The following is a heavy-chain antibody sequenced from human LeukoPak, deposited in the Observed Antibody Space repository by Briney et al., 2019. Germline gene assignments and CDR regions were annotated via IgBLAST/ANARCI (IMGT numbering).Heavy chain of an antibody. CDR1: GYTFTSYY. D-gene: IGHD3/OR15-3a*01. V-gene: IGHV1-46*01. CDR3: ARETGYCTPLGAFDI. Sequence: ASVKVSCKASGYTFTSYYMHWVRQAPGQGLEWMGIINPSGGSTSYAQKFQGRVTMTRDTSTSTVYMELSSLRSEDTAVYYCARETGYCTPLGAFDIWGQGTMVTVSS. CDR2: INPSGGST. J-gene: IGHJ3*02.